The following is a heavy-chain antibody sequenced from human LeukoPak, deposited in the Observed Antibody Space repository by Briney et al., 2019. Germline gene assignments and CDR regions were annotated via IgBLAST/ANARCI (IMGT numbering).Heavy chain of an antibody. J-gene: IGHJ4*02. V-gene: IGHV3-23*01. CDR3: AKRGHYDSSGSYAPFDY. CDR2: FSGGGGGT. D-gene: IGHD3-22*01. CDR1: GFTFSSYA. Sequence: GGSLRLSCAASGFTFSSYAMSWVRQAPEKGLEWVSAFSGGGGGTYYADSVKGRFTVSRDNSKNTLYLQMISLRAEDTAVYYCAKRGHYDSSGSYAPFDYWGQGTLVTVSS.